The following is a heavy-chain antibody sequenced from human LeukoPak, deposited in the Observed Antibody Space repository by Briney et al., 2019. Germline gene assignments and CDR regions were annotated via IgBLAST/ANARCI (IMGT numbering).Heavy chain of an antibody. CDR3: AKTSWTTVVNPSFDS. CDR2: INTNGDSA. Sequence: GGSLRLSCAVSGFKFSSYWMNWVRQVPGKGLMWVAHINTNGDSANYADSVKGRFTISRGNAKSTLSLQMNSLRAEDTAIYFCAKTSWTTVVNPSFDSWGQGTLVTVSS. CDR1: GFKFSSYW. V-gene: IGHV3-74*01. D-gene: IGHD4-23*01. J-gene: IGHJ4*02.